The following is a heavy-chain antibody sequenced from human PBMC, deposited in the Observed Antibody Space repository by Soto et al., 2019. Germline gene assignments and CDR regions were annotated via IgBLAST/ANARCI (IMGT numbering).Heavy chain of an antibody. CDR1: GGSFSGYY. Sequence: SETLSLTCAVYGGSFSGYYWTWIRQPPGKGLEWIGEINHSGTINFNPSLKSRLTISLDTAKKHFSLKLSSVTDADTAAYYCARADRTLVTSYSLDVWGQGTTVTVSS. V-gene: IGHV4-34*01. D-gene: IGHD2-21*02. CDR2: INHSGTI. CDR3: ARADRTLVTSYSLDV. J-gene: IGHJ6*02.